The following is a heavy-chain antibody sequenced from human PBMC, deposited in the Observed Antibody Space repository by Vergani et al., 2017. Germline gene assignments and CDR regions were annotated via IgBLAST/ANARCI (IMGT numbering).Heavy chain of an antibody. Sequence: QVQLQESGPGLVKPSQTLSLTCTVSGCSISRGGYYWSWIRQHPGKGLEWIGYIYYSGSTYYNPSLKSRVTISVDTSKNQFSLKLSSVTAADTAVYYCASHGNYYDSSGYYYVGWFDPWGQGALVTVSS. CDR2: IYYSGST. V-gene: IGHV4-31*03. CDR3: ASHGNYYDSSGYYYVGWFDP. CDR1: GCSISRGGYY. J-gene: IGHJ5*02. D-gene: IGHD3-22*01.